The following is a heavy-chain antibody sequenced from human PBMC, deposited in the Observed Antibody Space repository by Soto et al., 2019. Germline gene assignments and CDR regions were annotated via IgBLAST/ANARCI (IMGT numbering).Heavy chain of an antibody. CDR2: IYYSGST. Sequence: SSGTLSLTRTVSWVSISGYYWSWIPEPPGKGLEWIGYIYYSGSTNYNPSLKSRVTISVDASKNQISLKLSSVTAADTAVYYCARQRYYFGSGSYSYYVWGKGTTVTVSS. J-gene: IGHJ6*04. CDR3: ARQRYYFGSGSYSYYV. V-gene: IGHV4-59*08. CDR1: WVSISGYY. D-gene: IGHD3-10*01.